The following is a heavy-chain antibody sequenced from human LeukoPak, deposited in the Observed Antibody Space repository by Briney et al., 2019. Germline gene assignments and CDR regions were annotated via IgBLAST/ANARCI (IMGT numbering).Heavy chain of an antibody. CDR3: ARAIGSYYYFDY. V-gene: IGHV4-59*01. Sequence: SETLSLTCTVSGGSISSYYWSWIRRPPGKGLEWIGYIYYSGSTNYNPSLKSRVTISVDTSKNQFSLKLSSVTAADTAVYYCARAIGSYYYFDYWGQRTLVTVSS. J-gene: IGHJ4*02. CDR1: GGSISSYY. D-gene: IGHD1-26*01. CDR2: IYYSGST.